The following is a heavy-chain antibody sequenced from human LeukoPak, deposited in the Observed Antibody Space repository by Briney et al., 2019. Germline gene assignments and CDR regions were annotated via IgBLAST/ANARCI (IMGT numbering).Heavy chain of an antibody. Sequence: SETLSLTCTVSGGSISSYYWRWIRQPPGKGLEWIGYIYYSGSTNYNPSLKSRVTISVDTSKNQFSLKLSSVTAADTAVYYCARGNYDILTGWGGPLGYFDLWGRGTLVTVSS. D-gene: IGHD3-9*01. J-gene: IGHJ2*01. CDR2: IYYSGST. CDR3: ARGNYDILTGWGGPLGYFDL. CDR1: GGSISSYY. V-gene: IGHV4-59*08.